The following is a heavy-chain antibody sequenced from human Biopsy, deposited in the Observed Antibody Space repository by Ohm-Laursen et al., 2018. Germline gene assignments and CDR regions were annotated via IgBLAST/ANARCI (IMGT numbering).Heavy chain of an antibody. CDR3: AKGGYCTTSSCYMDLDY. Sequence: SLRLSCTASGFTFSDYAMNWVRQAPGKGLEWVSTISGSGGNTYYADSVRGRFTVSRDGSKSTLYLQMSSLSAEGTAFYYCAKGGYCTTSSCYMDLDYWGQGTLVTVSS. J-gene: IGHJ4*02. D-gene: IGHD2-2*02. V-gene: IGHV3-23*01. CDR1: GFTFSDYA. CDR2: ISGSGGNT.